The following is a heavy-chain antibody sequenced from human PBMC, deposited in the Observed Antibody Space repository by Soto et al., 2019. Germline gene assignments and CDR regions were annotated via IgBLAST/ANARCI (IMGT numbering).Heavy chain of an antibody. J-gene: IGHJ6*02. CDR2: ISVSGGNT. V-gene: IGHV3-23*01. Sequence: SLRLSCAASGFSFSIYAMTWVRQAPGKGLEWVSVISVSGGNTYYADSVKGRFTISRDTSEKTVYLQMNSLRAEDTAVYFCAKVKLTGALAEGGLDVWGQGTTVTVSS. D-gene: IGHD1-7*01. CDR3: AKVKLTGALAEGGLDV. CDR1: GFSFSIYA.